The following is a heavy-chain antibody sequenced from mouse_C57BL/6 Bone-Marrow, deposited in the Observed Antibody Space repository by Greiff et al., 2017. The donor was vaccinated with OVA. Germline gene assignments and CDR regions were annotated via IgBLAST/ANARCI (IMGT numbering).Heavy chain of an antibody. V-gene: IGHV5-4*01. D-gene: IGHD1-1*01. CDR2: ISDGGSYT. CDR3: ARGGRESFDV. CDR1: GFTFSSYA. Sequence: EVQLVESGGGLVKPGASLKLSCAASGFTFSSYAMSWVRQTPEKRLEWVATISDGGSYTYYPDNVKGRFTISRDNAKNNLYLQMSHLKSEDTAMYYCARGGRESFDVWGTGTTVTVSS. J-gene: IGHJ1*03.